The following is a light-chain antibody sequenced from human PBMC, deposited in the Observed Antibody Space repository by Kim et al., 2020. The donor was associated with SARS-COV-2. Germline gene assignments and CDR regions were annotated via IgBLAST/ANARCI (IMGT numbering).Light chain of an antibody. V-gene: IGKV1-9*01. CDR1: QGIRSY. CDR3: QQLSSYPLT. Sequence: IQLTQSPSSLSASVGDRVTITCQASQGIRSYLALYQQKPGKAPKLLIYAASTLRSGVPSRFSGSGSGTDLTLTISGLQPEEIATYSCQQLSSYPLTFGGGTKVEF. J-gene: IGKJ4*01. CDR2: AAS.